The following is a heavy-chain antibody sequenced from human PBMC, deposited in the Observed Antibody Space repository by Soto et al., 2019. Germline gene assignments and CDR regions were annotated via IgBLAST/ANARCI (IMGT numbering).Heavy chain of an antibody. CDR3: ARGVFSGHV. Sequence: ASVKVSCKASGGTFSSYTISWVRQATGQGLEWMGWMNPNSGNTGYVQKFQGRVTMTRNTSISTAYMGLSSLRSEDTTVYYCARGVFSGHVWGQGTTVTVSS. CDR1: GGTFSSYT. V-gene: IGHV1-8*02. J-gene: IGHJ6*02. CDR2: MNPNSGNT.